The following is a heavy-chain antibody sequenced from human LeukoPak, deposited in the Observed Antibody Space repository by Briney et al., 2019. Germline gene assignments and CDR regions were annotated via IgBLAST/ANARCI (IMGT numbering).Heavy chain of an antibody. CDR2: IYSSGST. Sequence: SETLSLTCTVSGGSISSSSYYWGWIRQPPGKGLEWIGNIYSSGSTYYNPSLKSRVAISVDTSKNQFSLKLSSVTAADTAVYYCARQPRAVWFDPWGQGTLVTVSS. J-gene: IGHJ5*02. CDR3: ARQPRAVWFDP. CDR1: GGSISSSSYY. V-gene: IGHV4-39*01.